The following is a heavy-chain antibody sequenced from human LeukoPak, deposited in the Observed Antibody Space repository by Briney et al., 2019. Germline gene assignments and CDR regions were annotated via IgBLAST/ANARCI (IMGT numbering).Heavy chain of an antibody. Sequence: GASVKVSCKASGYTYTGYYMHWVRQAPGQGLEWMGWINPNSGGTNYAQKFQGRVTMTRDTSISTAYMELSRLRSDDTAVYYCARDKVESVILWFGEFARWGQGTLVTVSS. CDR1: GYTYTGYY. CDR2: INPNSGGT. J-gene: IGHJ5*02. CDR3: ARDKVESVILWFGEFAR. D-gene: IGHD3-10*01. V-gene: IGHV1-2*02.